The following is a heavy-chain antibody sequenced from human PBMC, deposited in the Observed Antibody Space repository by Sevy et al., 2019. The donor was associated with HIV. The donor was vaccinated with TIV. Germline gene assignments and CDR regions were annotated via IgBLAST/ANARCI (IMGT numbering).Heavy chain of an antibody. V-gene: IGHV3-21*01. CDR1: GFTFSSYS. CDR3: AGEADYRQFY. D-gene: IGHD5-12*01. J-gene: IGHJ4*02. CDR2: ISSSSSYI. Sequence: GGSLRLSCAASGFTFSSYSMNWVRQAPGKGLEWVSSISSSSSYIYYADSLKGRFTISRDNANNSLYVQMNSLGAEDTAVYYCAGEADYRQFYWGQGTLVTVSS.